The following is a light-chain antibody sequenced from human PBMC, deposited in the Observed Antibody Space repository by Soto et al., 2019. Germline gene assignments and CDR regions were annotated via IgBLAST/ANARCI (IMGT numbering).Light chain of an antibody. Sequence: DIPMTQSPSTLSASVGDRVTITCRASQSISSWLAWYQQKPGKAPKLLIYKASSLESGVPSRFSGSGSGTEFTLTISGLQPDDFATYYCQQYNSYSPLTFGGGTKVEIK. CDR3: QQYNSYSPLT. CDR2: KAS. CDR1: QSISSW. V-gene: IGKV1-5*03. J-gene: IGKJ4*01.